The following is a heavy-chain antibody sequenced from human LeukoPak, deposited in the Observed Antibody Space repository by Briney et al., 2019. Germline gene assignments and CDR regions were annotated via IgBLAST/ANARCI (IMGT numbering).Heavy chain of an antibody. D-gene: IGHD3-3*01. CDR3: ARDLRDFWSGSGWFDP. V-gene: IGHV4-39*07. Sequence: SETLSLTCTVSGGSISSSSYYWGWVRQPPGRGLEWLGSIYYSGSTYYNPSLKSRVTISVDTSKNQFSLKLSSVTAADTAVYYCARDLRDFWSGSGWFDPWGQGTLVTVSS. J-gene: IGHJ5*02. CDR2: IYYSGST. CDR1: GGSISSSSYY.